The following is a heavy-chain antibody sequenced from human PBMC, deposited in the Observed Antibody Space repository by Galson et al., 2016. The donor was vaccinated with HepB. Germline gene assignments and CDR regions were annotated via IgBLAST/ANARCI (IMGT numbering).Heavy chain of an antibody. CDR1: GFTFRSYW. CDR2: IKQDGSEK. Sequence: SLRLSCAVSGFTFRSYWMSWVRQAPGRGLEWVANIKQDGSEKYYLDSVKGRFTISRDNAKNSLSLQMNSLRAEDTAVYYCAKDRNTVVTYGMDVWGQGTTVTVSS. J-gene: IGHJ6*02. CDR3: AKDRNTVVTYGMDV. V-gene: IGHV3-7*03. D-gene: IGHD4-23*01.